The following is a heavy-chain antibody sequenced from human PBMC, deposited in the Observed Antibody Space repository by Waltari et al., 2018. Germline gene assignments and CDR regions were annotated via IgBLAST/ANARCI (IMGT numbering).Heavy chain of an antibody. Sequence: EVQLVESGGGLIQPGGSLRLSCTASGLTFSSNYMSWFRQAPGKGLEWVSVIYSGGSTKYADSVKGRFTISRDNSKNTLYLQMNSLRAEDTAVYYCASRYYDSSKGDWGQGTLVTVSS. CDR3: ASRYYDSSKGD. D-gene: IGHD3-22*01. CDR2: IYSGGST. V-gene: IGHV3-53*01. CDR1: GLTFSSNY. J-gene: IGHJ4*02.